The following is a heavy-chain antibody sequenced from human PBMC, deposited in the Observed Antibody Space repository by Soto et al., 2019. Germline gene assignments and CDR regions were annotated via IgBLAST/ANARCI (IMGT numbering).Heavy chain of an antibody. Sequence: GGSLRLSCAASGFTFSSYSMNWVRQAPGKGLEWVSYISSSSSTIYYADSVKGRFTISRDNAKNSLYLQMNSLRAEDTAVYYCARGVGEQLVLGERLSPHPRFDYWGQGTLVTVSS. V-gene: IGHV3-48*01. CDR1: GFTFSSYS. D-gene: IGHD6-13*01. CDR2: ISSSSSTI. CDR3: ARGVGEQLVLGERLSPHPRFDY. J-gene: IGHJ4*02.